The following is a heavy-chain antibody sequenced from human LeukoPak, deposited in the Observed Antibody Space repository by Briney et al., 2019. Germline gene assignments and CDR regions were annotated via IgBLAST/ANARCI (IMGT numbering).Heavy chain of an antibody. CDR3: ARDRPYYDSSGYSPGLFDY. CDR1: GYTFTSYD. J-gene: IGHJ4*02. CDR2: MNPNSGNT. D-gene: IGHD3-22*01. V-gene: IGHV1-8*01. Sequence: ASVKVSCKASGYTFTSYDINWVRQATGQGLEWMGWMNPNSGNTGYAQKFQGRVTITADESTSTAYMELSSLGSEDTAVYYCARDRPYYDSSGYSPGLFDYWGQGTLVTVSS.